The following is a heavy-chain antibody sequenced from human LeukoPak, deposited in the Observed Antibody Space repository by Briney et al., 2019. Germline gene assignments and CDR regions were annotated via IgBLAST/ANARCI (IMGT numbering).Heavy chain of an antibody. CDR3: VKGPRNIGGSSPTHY. V-gene: IGHV3-64D*06. Sequence: PGGSLSLPCSASGFTFSSYAMHWVRQAPGKGLEYVSAISSNGGSTYYADSVKGRFTISSDNSKNTLYLQMSSLRAEDTAVYYCVKGPRNIGGSSPTHYWGQGTLVTVSS. J-gene: IGHJ4*02. D-gene: IGHD3-10*01. CDR2: ISSNGGST. CDR1: GFTFSSYA.